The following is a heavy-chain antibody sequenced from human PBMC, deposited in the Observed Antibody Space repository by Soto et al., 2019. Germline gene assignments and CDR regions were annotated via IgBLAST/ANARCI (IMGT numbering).Heavy chain of an antibody. CDR3: ARGGFWGGLYDVWSGYYVLFEY. V-gene: IGHV6-1*01. Sequence: PSQTLSLTCAISGDSVSSNSAAWNWIRQSPSRGLEWLGRTYYRSKWYNDYAVSVQSRITINPDTSKNQISLQLNSVTPEDTAVYYCARGGFWGGLYDVWSGYYVLFEYWGYVPMVTVSS. CDR2: TYYRSKWYN. D-gene: IGHD3-3*01. J-gene: IGHJ5*01. CDR1: GDSVSSNSAA.